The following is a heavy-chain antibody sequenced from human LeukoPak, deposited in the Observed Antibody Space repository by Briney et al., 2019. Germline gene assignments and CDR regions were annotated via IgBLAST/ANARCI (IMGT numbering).Heavy chain of an antibody. CDR1: GFTFSSYA. Sequence: PGGSLRLSCAASGFTFSSYAMSWVRQAPGKGLEWVSAISGSGGSTYCADSVKGRFTISRDNSKNTLYPQMNSLRAEDTAVYYCAKDKIWSSSFNFDYWGQGTLVTVSS. J-gene: IGHJ4*02. V-gene: IGHV3-23*01. CDR2: ISGSGGST. D-gene: IGHD6-6*01. CDR3: AKDKIWSSSFNFDY.